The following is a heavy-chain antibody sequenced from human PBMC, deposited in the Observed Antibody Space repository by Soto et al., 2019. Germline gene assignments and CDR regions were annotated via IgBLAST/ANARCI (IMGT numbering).Heavy chain of an antibody. CDR1: GGSISSYY. D-gene: IGHD2-15*01. CDR2: IYYSGST. V-gene: IGHV4-59*01. Sequence: PSETLSLTCTVSGGSISSYYWSWIRQPPGKGLEWIGYIYYSGSTNYNPSLKSRVTISVDTSKNQFSLKLSSVTAADTAVYYCARDGASRGGNWLDPWGQGTPVTVSS. J-gene: IGHJ5*02. CDR3: ARDGASRGGNWLDP.